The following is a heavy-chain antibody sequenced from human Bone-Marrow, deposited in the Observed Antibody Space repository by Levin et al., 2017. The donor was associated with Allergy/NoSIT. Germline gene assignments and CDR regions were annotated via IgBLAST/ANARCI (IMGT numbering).Heavy chain of an antibody. D-gene: IGHD5-18*01. CDR3: AREKDTTMSAAFDI. CDR1: GFTFSAFG. J-gene: IGHJ3*02. CDR2: IWYDGSDK. V-gene: IGHV3-33*01. Sequence: LSLTCAASGFTFSAFGMYWFRQAPGKGLEWVALIWYDGSDKKYEASVKGRFSISRDNSRNTLYLQMNSLRAEDTAVYYCAREKDTTMSAAFDIWGQGTTVIVSS.